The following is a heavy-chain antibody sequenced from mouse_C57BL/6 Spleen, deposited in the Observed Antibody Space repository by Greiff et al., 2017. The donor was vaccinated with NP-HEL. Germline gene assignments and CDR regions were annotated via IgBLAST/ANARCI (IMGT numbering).Heavy chain of an antibody. Sequence: EVQLQQSVAELVRPGASVKLSCTASGFNIKNTYMHWVKQRPEQGLEWIGRIDPANGNTKYAPKFQGKATITADTSSNTAYLQLSSRTSEDTAIYYCARSYDYDEGGATFDYWGQGTTLTVSS. CDR2: IDPANGNT. J-gene: IGHJ2*01. CDR3: ARSYDYDEGGATFDY. CDR1: GFNIKNTY. D-gene: IGHD2-4*01. V-gene: IGHV14-3*01.